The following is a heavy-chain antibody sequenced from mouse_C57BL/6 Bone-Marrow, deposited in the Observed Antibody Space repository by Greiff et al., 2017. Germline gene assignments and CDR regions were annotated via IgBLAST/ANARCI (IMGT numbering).Heavy chain of an antibody. CDR3: ARPNWGFAY. CDR1: GFPFSDYG. J-gene: IGHJ3*01. V-gene: IGHV5-17*01. CDR2: ISSGSSTI. D-gene: IGHD4-1*01. Sequence: EVKLVESGGGLVKPGGSLKLSCAASGFPFSDYGMHWVRQAPEKGLEWVAYISSGSSTIYYADTVKGRFTISRDNAKNTLFLQMTSLRSEDTAMYYCARPNWGFAYWGQGTLVTVSA.